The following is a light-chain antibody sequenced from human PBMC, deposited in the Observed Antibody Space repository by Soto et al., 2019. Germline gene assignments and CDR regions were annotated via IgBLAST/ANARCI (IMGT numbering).Light chain of an antibody. V-gene: IGKV1-12*01. Sequence: DIQLTQSPSSLSASVGDRVIITCRASQDISTWLAWYQQKPGKAPNLLVYAASNLQSGVPSRFSGSGSGTSFTLTITNLPPEEFATYYCQQPKSLPMTFGQGTRLEIK. J-gene: IGKJ5*01. CDR1: QDISTW. CDR3: QQPKSLPMT. CDR2: AAS.